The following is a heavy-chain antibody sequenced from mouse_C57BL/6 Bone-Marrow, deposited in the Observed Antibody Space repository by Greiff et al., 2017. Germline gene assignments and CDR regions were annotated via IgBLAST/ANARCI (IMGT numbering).Heavy chain of an antibody. CDR3: ARGFYYGYDGGFAY. CDR2: IHPNSGST. Sequence: QVQLKQSGAELVKPGASVKLSCKASGYTFTSYWMHWVKQRPGQGLEWIGMIHPNSGSTNYNEKFKSKATLTVDKSSSTAYMQLSSLTSEDSAVYYCARGFYYGYDGGFAYWGQGTLVTVSA. D-gene: IGHD2-2*01. CDR1: GYTFTSYW. V-gene: IGHV1-64*01. J-gene: IGHJ3*01.